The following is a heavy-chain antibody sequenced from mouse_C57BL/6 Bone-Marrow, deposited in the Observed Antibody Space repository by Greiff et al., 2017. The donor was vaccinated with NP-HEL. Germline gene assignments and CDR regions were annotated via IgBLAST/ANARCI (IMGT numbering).Heavy chain of an antibody. J-gene: IGHJ4*01. CDR1: GYTFTDYE. Sequence: QVQLQQSGAELVRPGASVTLSCKASGYTFTDYEMHWVKQTPVHGLEWIGAIDPETGGTDYNQKLKGKAILTADKSSSTAYSELRSLTSEDSAVYYCTRLTYDYDALYAMDYWGQGTSVTVSS. CDR2: IDPETGGT. D-gene: IGHD2-4*01. V-gene: IGHV1-15*01. CDR3: TRLTYDYDALYAMDY.